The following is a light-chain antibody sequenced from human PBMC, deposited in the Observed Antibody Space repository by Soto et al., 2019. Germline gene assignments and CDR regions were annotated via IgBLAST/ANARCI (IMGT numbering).Light chain of an antibody. CDR3: LQYNTYPYT. V-gene: IGKV1-17*01. CDR1: QGIKND. J-gene: IGKJ2*01. Sequence: DIQMTQSPSSLSASVGDRVTITCRASQGIKNDFGWYQQIPGKAPKRLIHTASSLQSDVPSRFSGSGSGTEFTLTISSLQHEDFATYFCLQYNTYPYTFGQGTRLEIK. CDR2: TAS.